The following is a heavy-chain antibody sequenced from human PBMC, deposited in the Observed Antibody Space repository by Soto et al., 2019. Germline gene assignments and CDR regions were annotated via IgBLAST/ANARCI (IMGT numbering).Heavy chain of an antibody. V-gene: IGHV1-2*02. D-gene: IGHD3-9*01. Sequence: ASVKVSCKASGYTFTGYYMHWVRQAPGQGLEWMGWINPNSGGTNYAQKFQGRVTMTRDTSISTAYMELSRLRSDDTAVYYCARVRGPYYDILTGYYIQDYWGQGTLVTVS. J-gene: IGHJ4*02. CDR2: INPNSGGT. CDR3: ARVRGPYYDILTGYYIQDY. CDR1: GYTFTGYY.